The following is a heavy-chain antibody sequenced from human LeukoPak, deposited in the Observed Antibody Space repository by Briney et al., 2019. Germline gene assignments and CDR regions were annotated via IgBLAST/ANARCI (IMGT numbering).Heavy chain of an antibody. CDR1: GFSFRDYA. V-gene: IGHV3-23*01. J-gene: IGHJ4*02. Sequence: GGSLRLSCAASGFSFRDYAMSWVRQAPVKGLEWVSLIGGDGGRTYYADSVKGRFTISRDNSKNTLYLQMNSLRAEDTAVYYCAKDPVIYHEGSGWHSFDYWGQGTLVTVSS. CDR2: IGGDGGRT. CDR3: AKDPVIYHEGSGWHSFDY. D-gene: IGHD6-19*01.